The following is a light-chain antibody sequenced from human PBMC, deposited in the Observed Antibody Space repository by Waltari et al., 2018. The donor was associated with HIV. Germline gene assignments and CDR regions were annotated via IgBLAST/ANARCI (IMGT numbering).Light chain of an antibody. CDR2: EVT. V-gene: IGLV2-8*01. J-gene: IGLJ2*01. Sequence: LTQPPSASGSPGQSVTMSCTGTSSDIGGYNYVSWYQQHPGKAPKLIMTEVTKRPSGVPDRFSGSKSGNTASLTVSGLQAEDEAHYYCSSYAPTNKFYVLFGGGTTLTVL. CDR3: SSYAPTNKFYVL. CDR1: SSDIGGYNY.